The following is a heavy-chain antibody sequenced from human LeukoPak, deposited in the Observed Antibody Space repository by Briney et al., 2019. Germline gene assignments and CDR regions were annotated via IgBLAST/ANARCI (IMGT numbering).Heavy chain of an antibody. D-gene: IGHD2-2*02. V-gene: IGHV3-23*01. Sequence: GGSLRLSCAASGFTFSSYAMSWVRQAPGKGLEWVSAISGSGGSTYYADSVKGRFTISRDNSKNTLYLQMNSLRAEDTAVYYWCKDQGPPGPAAIRRWFDPWGQGTLVTVSS. CDR2: ISGSGGST. CDR3: CKDQGPPGPAAIRRWFDP. J-gene: IGHJ5*02. CDR1: GFTFSSYA.